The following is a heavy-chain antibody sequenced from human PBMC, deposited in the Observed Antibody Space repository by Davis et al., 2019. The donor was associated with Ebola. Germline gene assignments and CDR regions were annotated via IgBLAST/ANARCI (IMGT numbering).Heavy chain of an antibody. D-gene: IGHD2-15*01. CDR2: INPNSGGR. CDR3: ARGNDIVVVVAATTNWFDP. V-gene: IGHV1-2*02. J-gene: IGHJ5*02. Sequence: SVTVSCKASGYTFTGYYMHWVRQAPGQGLEWMGWINPNSGGRNYAQKFQGRVTMTRNTSISTAYMELSSLRSEDTAVYYCARGNDIVVVVAATTNWFDPWGQGTLVTVSS. CDR1: GYTFTGYY.